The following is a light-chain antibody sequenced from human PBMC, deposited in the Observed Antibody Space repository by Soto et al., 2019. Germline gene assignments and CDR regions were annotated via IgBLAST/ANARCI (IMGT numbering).Light chain of an antibody. V-gene: IGLV6-57*04. Sequence: NFMLTQPHSVSESPGKTVTISCTRSSGSIASNYVQWHQHRPGSAPTTVISEDNQRPSGVPDRFSGSIDSSSNSASLTISGLKNEDEADYYCQSYDSSNVVFGGGTQMTVL. J-gene: IGLJ7*01. CDR3: QSYDSSNVV. CDR2: EDN. CDR1: SGSIASNY.